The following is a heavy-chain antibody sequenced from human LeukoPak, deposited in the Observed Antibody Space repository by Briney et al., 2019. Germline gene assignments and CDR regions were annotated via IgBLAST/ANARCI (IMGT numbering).Heavy chain of an antibody. CDR1: GYSISSGYY. Sequence: SETLSLTCTVSGYSISSGYYWGWIRQPPGKGLEWIGSIYYSGSTYYNPSLKSRVTISVDTSKNQFSLKLSSVTAADTAVYYCARGGGGYSYGTDYWGQGTLVTVSS. CDR2: IYYSGST. D-gene: IGHD5-18*01. J-gene: IGHJ4*02. CDR3: ARGGGGYSYGTDY. V-gene: IGHV4-38-2*02.